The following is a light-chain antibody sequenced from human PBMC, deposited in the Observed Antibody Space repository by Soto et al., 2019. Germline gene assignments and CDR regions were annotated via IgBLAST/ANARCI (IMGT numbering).Light chain of an antibody. CDR1: SSNIGGNS. CDR3: GSWDSSLSAYV. CDR2: DDN. J-gene: IGLJ1*01. V-gene: IGLV1-51*01. Sequence: YVLTQPPSVSAETGQKVTISYSGSSSNIGGNSVSWYQQLPGTAPKLLIYDDNKRPSGIPDRFSGSKSGTSATLGITGFQTGDEADYYCGSWDSSLSAYVFGTGTKVTVL.